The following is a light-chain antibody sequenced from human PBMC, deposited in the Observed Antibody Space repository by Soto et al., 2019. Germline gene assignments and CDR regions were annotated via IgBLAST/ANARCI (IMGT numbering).Light chain of an antibody. Sequence: IQMTQSPSSLSASVGDRVTITCRASQSISTYLNWYQHKPGKAPTLLIYAASTLQSGVPSRFSGSGSGTDCTLTISGLQPEDFETYYCQQSYSTPLAFGGGTKVDIK. CDR3: QQSYSTPLA. J-gene: IGKJ4*01. CDR2: AAS. V-gene: IGKV1-39*01. CDR1: QSISTY.